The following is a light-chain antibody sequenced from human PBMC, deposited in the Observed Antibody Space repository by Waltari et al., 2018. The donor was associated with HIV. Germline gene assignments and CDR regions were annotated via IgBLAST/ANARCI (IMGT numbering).Light chain of an antibody. V-gene: IGLV2-23*02. J-gene: IGLJ3*02. CDR1: SSDVGAHNL. CDR3: CSYVSEIVPCV. CDR2: DVS. Sequence: QTALTQPASVSGSPGQSITISCTGTSSDVGAHNLVSWYQQHPGKAPRLIIYDVSERPAGVSNRFTGSKSGNTASLTISGLQAEDEADYYCCSYVSEIVPCVFGGGTKLTVL.